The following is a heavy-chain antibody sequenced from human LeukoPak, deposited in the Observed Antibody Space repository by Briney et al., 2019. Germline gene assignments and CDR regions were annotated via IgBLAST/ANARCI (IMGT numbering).Heavy chain of an antibody. D-gene: IGHD5-18*01. Sequence: SETLSLTCTVSGGSISSYYWSWIRQPPGKGLEWIGYISYSGSTNYNPSLKSRVTISIDTSKNQFSLRLSSVTAADTAVFYCAKGAMGGANWFGPWGQGTLVTVSS. CDR2: ISYSGST. V-gene: IGHV4-59*12. CDR1: GGSISSYY. J-gene: IGHJ5*02. CDR3: AKGAMGGANWFGP.